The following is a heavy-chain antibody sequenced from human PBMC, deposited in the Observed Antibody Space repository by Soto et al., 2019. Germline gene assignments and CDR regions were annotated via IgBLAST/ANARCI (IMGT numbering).Heavy chain of an antibody. CDR1: GYTFTSYA. CDR2: ISVYNADT. J-gene: IGHJ4*02. Sequence: ASVKVSCKASGYTFTSYAYSWVRQAPGQGLEWMGSISVYNADTNYAQKVQGRVTMTTDTSTSTAHMELRSLRSDDTAVYYCARGDVRLDYWGQGTLVTVSS. CDR3: ARGDVRLDY. D-gene: IGHD2-21*02. V-gene: IGHV1-18*01.